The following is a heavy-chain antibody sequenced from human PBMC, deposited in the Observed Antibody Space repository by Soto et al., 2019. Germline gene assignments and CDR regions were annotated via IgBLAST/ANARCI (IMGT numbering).Heavy chain of an antibody. CDR1: GFTFRSYA. V-gene: IGHV3-23*01. Sequence: GGSLRLSCAGSGFTFRSYAMTWVRQAPGKGLEWVSTLSDSGGHTYYAESVKGRFTISRDNPKNTLYLQMNSLRAEDTAVYYCAKDSQSVSVSAARVYGMDVWGQGTTVTVSS. J-gene: IGHJ6*02. CDR2: LSDSGGHT. CDR3: AKDSQSVSVSAARVYGMDV. D-gene: IGHD2-2*01.